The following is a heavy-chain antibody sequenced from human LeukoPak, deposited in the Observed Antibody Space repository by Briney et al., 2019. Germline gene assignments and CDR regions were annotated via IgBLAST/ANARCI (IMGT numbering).Heavy chain of an antibody. V-gene: IGHV3-21*01. CDR2: ISSSSSYI. Sequence: GGSLRLSCAASGFTFSSYSMNWVRQAPGKGLEWVSSISSSSSYIYYADPVKGRFTISRDNAKNSLYLQMNSLRAEDTAVYYCARVTRTGSDAFDIWGQGTMVTVSS. CDR1: GFTFSSYS. J-gene: IGHJ3*02. D-gene: IGHD3/OR15-3a*01. CDR3: ARVTRTGSDAFDI.